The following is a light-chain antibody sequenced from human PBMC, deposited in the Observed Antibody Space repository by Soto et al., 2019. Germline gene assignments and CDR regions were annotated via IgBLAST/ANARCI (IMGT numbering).Light chain of an antibody. CDR3: CSYAGSSTLV. CDR1: SSDVGSYNL. Sequence: QSALTQPASVSGSPGQSITISCTGTSSDVGSYNLVSWYQLYPGKAPKLMIYEGTKRPSGVSNRFSGSKSGNTASLTISGLQAEDEADYYCCSYAGSSTLVFGGGTKLTVL. CDR2: EGT. V-gene: IGLV2-23*01. J-gene: IGLJ2*01.